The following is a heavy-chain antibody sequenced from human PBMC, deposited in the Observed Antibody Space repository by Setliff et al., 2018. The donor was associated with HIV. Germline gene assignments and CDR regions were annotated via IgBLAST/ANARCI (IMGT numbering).Heavy chain of an antibody. V-gene: IGHV1-18*01. CDR3: ARGYCSSTSCYGIYYFDN. CDR2: ISAYNGNT. D-gene: IGHD2-2*01. CDR1: GYTFTSYG. J-gene: IGHJ4*02. Sequence: ASVKVSCKASGYTFTSYGISWVRQAPGQGLEWMGWISAYNGNTNYAQKLQGRVTMTTDTSTSTAYMELRSLRSDDTAVYYCARGYCSSTSCYGIYYFDNWGQGTSVTVSS.